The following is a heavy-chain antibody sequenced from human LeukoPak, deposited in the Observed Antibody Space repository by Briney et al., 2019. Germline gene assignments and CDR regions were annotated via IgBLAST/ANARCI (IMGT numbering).Heavy chain of an antibody. J-gene: IGHJ4*02. D-gene: IGHD3-22*01. CDR3: ARGLYYDSSGYYYFDY. CDR2: IYTSGST. Sequence: SETLSLTCTVSGGSISSGSYYWSWIRQPAGKGLEWIGRIYTSGSTNYNPSLKSRVTISVDTSKNQFSLKLSSVTAADTAVYYCARGLYYDSSGYYYFDYWGQGTLVTVSS. CDR1: GGSISSGSYY. V-gene: IGHV4-61*02.